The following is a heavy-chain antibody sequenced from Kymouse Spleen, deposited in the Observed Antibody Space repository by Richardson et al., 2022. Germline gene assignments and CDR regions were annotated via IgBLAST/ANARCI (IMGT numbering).Heavy chain of an antibody. V-gene: IGHV4-34*01. D-gene: IGHD1-26*01. CDR1: GGSFSGYY. J-gene: IGHJ4*02. Sequence: QVQLQQWGAGLLKPSETLSLTCAVYGGSFSGYYWSWIRQPPGKGLEWIGEINHSGSTNYNPSLKSRVTISVDTSKNQFSLKLSSVTAADTAVYYCARRPPWVGAPFDYWGQGTLVTVSS. CDR3: ARRPPWVGAPFDY. CDR2: INHSGST.